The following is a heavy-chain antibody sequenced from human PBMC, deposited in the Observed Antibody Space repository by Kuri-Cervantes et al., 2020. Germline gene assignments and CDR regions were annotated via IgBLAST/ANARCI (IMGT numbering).Heavy chain of an antibody. CDR3: ARRYCSGGSCYLFDY. Sequence: GESLKTSCAASGFTFDDYGMSWVRQAPGKGLEWVSGINWNGGSTGYADSVNGRFTISRENAKNSLYLQMNSLRAEDTALYHCARRYCSGGSCYLFDYWGQGTLVTVSS. V-gene: IGHV3-20*01. J-gene: IGHJ4*02. D-gene: IGHD2-15*01. CDR2: INWNGGST. CDR1: GFTFDDYG.